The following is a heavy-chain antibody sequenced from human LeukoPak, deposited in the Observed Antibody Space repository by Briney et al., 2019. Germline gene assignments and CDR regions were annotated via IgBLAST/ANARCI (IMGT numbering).Heavy chain of an antibody. J-gene: IGHJ4*02. CDR2: ISGSGGST. V-gene: IGHV3-23*01. CDR3: AKGYDDILTGLDY. CDR1: GFTFSSYW. D-gene: IGHD3-9*01. Sequence: GGSLRLSCAASGFTFSSYWMHWVRQAPGKGLVWVSGISGSGGSTYYADSVKGRFTISRDISKNTLYLQMNSLRAEDTAVYYCAKGYDDILTGLDYWGQGTLVTVSS.